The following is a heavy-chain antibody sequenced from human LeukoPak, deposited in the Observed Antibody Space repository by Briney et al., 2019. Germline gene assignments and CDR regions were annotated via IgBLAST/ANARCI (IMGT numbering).Heavy chain of an antibody. D-gene: IGHD3-22*01. CDR1: GCTFSSYA. CDR3: ARGYDSSGYSLINWFDP. Sequence: GASVKVSCKASGCTFSSYAISWVRQAPGQGLEWMGRIIPIRGIANYAQKFQGRVTITADKSTSTAYMELSSLRAEDTAVYYCARGYDSSGYSLINWFDPWGQGTLVTVSS. J-gene: IGHJ5*02. CDR2: IIPIRGIA. V-gene: IGHV1-69*04.